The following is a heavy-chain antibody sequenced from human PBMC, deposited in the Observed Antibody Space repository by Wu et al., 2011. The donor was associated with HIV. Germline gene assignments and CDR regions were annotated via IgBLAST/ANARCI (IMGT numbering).Heavy chain of an antibody. V-gene: IGHV4-38-2*01. J-gene: IGHJ4*02. CDR2: IYHSGST. D-gene: IGHD3-16*02. Sequence: VSGYSISSGYVLGRGSGSPHGKGLEWIGSIYHSGSTYYNPSLKSRVTISVDTSKNQFSLKLSSVTAADTAVYYCARHGNYDYVWGSYRYTYYFDYWGQGTLVTVSS. CDR1: GYSISSGYV. CDR3: ARHGNYDYVWGSYRYTYYFDY.